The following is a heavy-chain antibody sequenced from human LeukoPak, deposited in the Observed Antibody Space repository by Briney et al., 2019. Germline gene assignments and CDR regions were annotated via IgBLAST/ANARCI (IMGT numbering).Heavy chain of an antibody. Sequence: SETLSLTCTVSGGSISSSSYYWGWIRQPPGKGLEWIGSIYYSGSTYYNPSLKSRVTISVDTSKNQFSLKLSSVTAADTAVYYCARGVLLKSAFDIWGQGTMVTVSS. CDR2: IYYSGST. J-gene: IGHJ3*02. CDR3: ARGVLLKSAFDI. D-gene: IGHD2-21*02. CDR1: GGSISSSSYY. V-gene: IGHV4-39*07.